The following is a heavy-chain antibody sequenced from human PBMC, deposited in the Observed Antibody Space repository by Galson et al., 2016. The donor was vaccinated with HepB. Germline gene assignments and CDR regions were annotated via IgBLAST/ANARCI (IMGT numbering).Heavy chain of an antibody. J-gene: IGHJ4*02. CDR3: ARVYYANTGYKCFDL. CDR1: GFSFSSYN. D-gene: IGHD3-22*01. Sequence: SLRLSCAASGFSFSSYNVNWVRQAPGKGLEWVSYIGSRSDNIKYVDSVKGRFTISRDNDKSSLYPQMNSLRDDDKAMYYCARVYYANTGYKCFDLWGQGALVTVSS. CDR2: IGSRSDNI. V-gene: IGHV3-48*02.